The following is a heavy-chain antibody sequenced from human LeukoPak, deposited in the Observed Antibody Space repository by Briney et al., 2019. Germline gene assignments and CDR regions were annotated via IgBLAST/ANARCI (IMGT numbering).Heavy chain of an antibody. CDR3: AREHWTYYYYYYMDV. V-gene: IGHV4-4*02. J-gene: IGHJ6*03. CDR2: IYHSGST. CDR1: GGSISSSNW. Sequence: PSETLSLTCAVSGGSISSSNWWSWVRQPPGKGLEWIGEIYHSGSTNYNPSLKSRVTISVDKSKNQFSLKLSSVTAADTAVYYCAREHWTYYYYYYMDVWGKGTTVTVSS. D-gene: IGHD1-1*01.